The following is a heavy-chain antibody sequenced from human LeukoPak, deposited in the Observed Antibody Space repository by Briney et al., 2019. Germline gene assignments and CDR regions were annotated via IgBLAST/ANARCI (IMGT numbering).Heavy chain of an antibody. CDR2: IYHSGST. V-gene: IGHV4-38-2*02. Sequence: SETLSLTCTVSGYSISSGYYWGWIRQPPGKGLEWIGSIYHSGSTYYNPSLKSRVTISVDTPKNQFSLKLSSVTAADTAVYYCARGTLYYDILTGYYGNWFDPWGQGTLVTVSS. CDR3: ARGTLYYDILTGYYGNWFDP. CDR1: GYSISSGYY. J-gene: IGHJ5*02. D-gene: IGHD3-9*01.